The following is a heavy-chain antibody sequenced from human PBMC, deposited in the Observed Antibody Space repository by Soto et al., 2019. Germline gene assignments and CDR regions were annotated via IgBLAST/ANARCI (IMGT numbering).Heavy chain of an antibody. D-gene: IGHD2-21*01. CDR2: IYYSGST. V-gene: IGHV4-59*01. CDR3: ARGRWLLPLTTYYFDY. Sequence: PSETLSLTCTVSGGSISSYYWSWIRQPPGKGLEWIGYIYYSGSTNYNPSLKSRVTISVDTSKNQFSLKLSSVTAADTAVYYCARGRWLLPLTTYYFDYWGQGTLVTVSS. J-gene: IGHJ4*02. CDR1: GGSISSYY.